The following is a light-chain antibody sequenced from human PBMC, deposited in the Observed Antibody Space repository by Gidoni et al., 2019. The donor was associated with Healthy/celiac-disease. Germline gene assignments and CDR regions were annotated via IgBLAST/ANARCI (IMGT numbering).Light chain of an antibody. CDR2: DAS. CDR1: QSVSSY. Sequence: EIVLTQSPATLSLSPGESATLSCRASQSVSSYLAWYQQKPGQAPRLLIYDASNRATGIPARFSGSGSGTDFTRTISSLEPEDLAVYYCQQRSNWPPALTFGGGTKVEIK. J-gene: IGKJ4*01. V-gene: IGKV3-11*01. CDR3: QQRSNWPPALT.